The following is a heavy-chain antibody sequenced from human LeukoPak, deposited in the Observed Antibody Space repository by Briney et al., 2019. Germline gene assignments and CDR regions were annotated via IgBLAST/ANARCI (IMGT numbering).Heavy chain of an antibody. D-gene: IGHD3-10*01. J-gene: IGHJ5*02. V-gene: IGHV4-34*01. CDR1: GGSFSGYY. Sequence: SSETLSLTCAVYGGSFSGYYWSWIRQPPGKGLEWIGEINHSGSTNYNPSLKSRVTISVDTSKNQFSLKLSSVTAADTAVYYCARDYYGPWGQGTLVTVSS. CDR3: ARDYYGP. CDR2: INHSGST.